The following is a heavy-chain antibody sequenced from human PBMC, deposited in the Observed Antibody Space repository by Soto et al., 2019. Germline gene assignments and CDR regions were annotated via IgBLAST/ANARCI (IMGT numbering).Heavy chain of an antibody. J-gene: IGHJ4*02. CDR3: ARGNWNSGYFDY. D-gene: IGHD1-7*01. CDR1: GFTVSNYG. CDR2: IWYDGGNK. V-gene: IGHV3-33*01. Sequence: GGSLRLSCAAAGFTVSNYGMHWGRQAPGKGLEWVAVIWYDGGNKYNEDSVKGRFTISRDNSKNTLYLQMNSLRADDTAMYYCARGNWNSGYFDYWGQGTLVTVSS.